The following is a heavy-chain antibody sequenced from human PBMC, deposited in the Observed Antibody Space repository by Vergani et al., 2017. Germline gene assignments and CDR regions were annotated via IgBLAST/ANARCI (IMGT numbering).Heavy chain of an antibody. CDR2: IKQDGSEK. CDR3: AGTAIPTTVVTPAGWFDP. J-gene: IGHJ5*02. D-gene: IGHD4-23*01. Sequence: EVQLLESGGGLVQPGGSLRLSCAASGFTFSSYAMSWVRQAPGKGLEWVANIKQDGSEKYYVDSVKGRFTISRDNAKNSLYLQMNSLRAEDTAVYYCAGTAIPTTVVTPAGWFDPWGQGTLVTVSS. CDR1: GFTFSSYA. V-gene: IGHV3-7*01.